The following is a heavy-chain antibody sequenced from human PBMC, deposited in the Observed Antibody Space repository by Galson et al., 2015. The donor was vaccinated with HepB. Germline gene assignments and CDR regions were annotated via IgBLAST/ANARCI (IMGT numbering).Heavy chain of an antibody. V-gene: IGHV5-51*01. D-gene: IGHD3-22*01. Sequence: SGAEVKKPGESLKISCKGSGYSFTSYWIGWVRQMPGKGLEWMGIIYPGDSDTRYSPSFQGQVTISADKSISTAYLQWSSLKASDTAMYYCARLDRPGYDSSGYSILDYWGQGTLVTVSS. CDR2: IYPGDSDT. CDR1: GYSFTSYW. CDR3: ARLDRPGYDSSGYSILDY. J-gene: IGHJ4*02.